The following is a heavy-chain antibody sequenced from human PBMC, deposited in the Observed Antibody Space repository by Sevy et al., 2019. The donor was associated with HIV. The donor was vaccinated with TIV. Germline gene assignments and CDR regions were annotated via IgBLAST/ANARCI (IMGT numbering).Heavy chain of an antibody. CDR3: AKRSSSSWYYIGY. D-gene: IGHD6-13*01. V-gene: IGHV3-23*01. CDR1: GFTFSSYA. Sequence: GGSLRLSCAASGFTFSSYAMSWVRQAPGKGLEWVSAISGSGGSTYYADSVKGRFTISRDNSKNTLYLQMNGLRAEDTAVYYCAKRSSSSWYYIGYWGQGTLVTVSS. J-gene: IGHJ4*02. CDR2: ISGSGGST.